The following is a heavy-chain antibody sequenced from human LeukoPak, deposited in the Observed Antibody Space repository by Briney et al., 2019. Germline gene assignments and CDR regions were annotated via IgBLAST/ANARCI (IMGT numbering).Heavy chain of an antibody. J-gene: IGHJ4*02. V-gene: IGHV3-21*01. CDR2: ISSSSSYI. CDR3: ARVGAVAGTFDY. CDR1: GFTFSSYS. Sequence: GGSLRLSCAASGFTFSSYSMNWVRQAPGKGLEWVSSISSSSSYIYYADSVKGRFTISRDNAKNSLYLQMNSLRAEDTAVYYCARVGAVAGTFDYWGQGTLVTVSS. D-gene: IGHD6-19*01.